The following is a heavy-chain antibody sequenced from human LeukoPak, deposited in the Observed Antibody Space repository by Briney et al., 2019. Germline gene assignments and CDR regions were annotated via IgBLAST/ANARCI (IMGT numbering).Heavy chain of an antibody. V-gene: IGHV3-30*02. D-gene: IGHD3-10*01. CDR2: IRYDGSNK. Sequence: GGSLRLSCAASGFTFSSYWMSWVRQAPGKGLEWVAFIRYDGSNKYYADSVKGRFTISRDNSKNTLYLQMNSLRAEDTAVYHCAKDRLYYGSGTYFDYWGQGTLVTVSS. J-gene: IGHJ4*02. CDR3: AKDRLYYGSGTYFDY. CDR1: GFTFSSYW.